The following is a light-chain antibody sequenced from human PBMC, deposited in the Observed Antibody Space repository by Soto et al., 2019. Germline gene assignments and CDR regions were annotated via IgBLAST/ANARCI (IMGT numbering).Light chain of an antibody. CDR3: AAWDDSLNGYV. CDR1: NANIGTNT. J-gene: IGLJ1*01. CDR2: SDN. V-gene: IGLV1-44*01. Sequence: QSVLTQAPAASETPGQRVTISCSGSNANIGTNTVNWYQQVPGTAPTLLISSDNQRPSGVPDRFSGSKSGTSASLAISVLQSEDEADYYCAAWDDSLNGYVFGTGPKVTVL.